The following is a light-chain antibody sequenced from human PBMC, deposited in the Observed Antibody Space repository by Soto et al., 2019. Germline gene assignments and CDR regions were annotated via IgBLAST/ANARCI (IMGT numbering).Light chain of an antibody. CDR2: GAS. V-gene: IGKV3-11*01. CDR1: QSLSNNIY. J-gene: IGKJ5*01. CDR3: HQRSNWPPDT. Sequence: EIVLTQSPGTLPLSPGERATLACTASQSLSNNIYLAWYQQKPGQAPRLLIYGASTRATGVPARFSGSGSGTDFTLTISSLEPEDFAVYYCHQRSNWPPDTFGQGTQLEIK.